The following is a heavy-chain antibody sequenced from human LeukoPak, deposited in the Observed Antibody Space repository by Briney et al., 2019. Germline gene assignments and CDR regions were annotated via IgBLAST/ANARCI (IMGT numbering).Heavy chain of an antibody. Sequence: GASVKVSCKASGGTFSSYAISWVRQAPGQGLEWMGRIIPILGIANYAQKFQGRVTITADKSTSTAYMELSSLRSEDTAVYYCVILGIAAAVSSDFDYWGQGTLVTVSS. J-gene: IGHJ4*02. CDR1: GGTFSSYA. CDR2: IIPILGIA. CDR3: VILGIAAAVSSDFDY. V-gene: IGHV1-69*04. D-gene: IGHD6-13*01.